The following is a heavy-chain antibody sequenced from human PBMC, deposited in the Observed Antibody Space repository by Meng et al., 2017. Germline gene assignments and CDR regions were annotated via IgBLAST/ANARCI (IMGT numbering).Heavy chain of an antibody. Sequence: GGSLRLSCAASGFTFSSYWMSWVRQAPGKGLEWVSAISGSGGNTYYADSVKGRFTISRDSSKNTLYLQMNSLRGEDTAVYHCAKGGGYSYGYVASWGQGTLVTVSS. CDR1: GFTFSSYW. J-gene: IGHJ4*02. D-gene: IGHD5-18*01. V-gene: IGHV3-23*01. CDR3: AKGGGYSYGYVAS. CDR2: ISGSGGNT.